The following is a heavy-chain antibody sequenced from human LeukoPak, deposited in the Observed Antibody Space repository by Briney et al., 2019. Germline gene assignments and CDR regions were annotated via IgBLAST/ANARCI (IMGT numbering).Heavy chain of an antibody. CDR2: IYHSGST. CDR3: ARVASGSLVVVITTPYYFDY. V-gene: IGHV4-59*12. Sequence: SETLSLTCTVSGGSISSYYWSWIRQPAGKGLEWIGYIYHSGSTYYNPSLKSRVTISVDTSKNQFSLKLSSVTAADTAVYYCARVASGSLVVVITTPYYFDYWGQGTLVTVSS. D-gene: IGHD3-22*01. J-gene: IGHJ4*02. CDR1: GGSISSYY.